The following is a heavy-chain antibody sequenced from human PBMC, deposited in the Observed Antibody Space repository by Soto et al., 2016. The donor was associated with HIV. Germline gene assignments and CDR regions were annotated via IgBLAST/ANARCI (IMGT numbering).Heavy chain of an antibody. CDR1: GFTFSTYT. J-gene: IGHJ4*02. D-gene: IGHD2-21*01. Sequence: EVQLVESGGGLVKPGGSLRLSCAASGFTFSTYTMNWVRQAPGKGLEWVSSVSSSSRYIYYADSVKGRFTISRDNAENSLYLQMNSLRAEDTAAYYCARAGDIDDYWGQGTQVTVSS. CDR2: VSSSSRYI. V-gene: IGHV3-21*01. CDR3: ARAGDIDDY.